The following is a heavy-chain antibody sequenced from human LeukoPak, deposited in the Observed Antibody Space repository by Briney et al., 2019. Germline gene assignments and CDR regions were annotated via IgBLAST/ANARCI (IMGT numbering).Heavy chain of an antibody. CDR2: ISSSGGTI. J-gene: IGHJ4*02. D-gene: IGHD3-10*01. CDR3: ASPNPIYGSRSYSPP. Sequence: GRSLRLSCAASGFTFSSYEMNWVRQAPGKGLEWGSDISSSGGTIYYADTVKGRFTISRDNAKNSLYLRMNSLSAEDTGVYYCASPNPIYGSRSYSPPWGQGTLVTVSS. V-gene: IGHV3-48*03. CDR1: GFTFSSYE.